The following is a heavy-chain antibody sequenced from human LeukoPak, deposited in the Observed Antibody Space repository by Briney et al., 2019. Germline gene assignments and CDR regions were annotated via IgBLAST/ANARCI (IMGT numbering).Heavy chain of an antibody. CDR2: FDPEEGET. D-gene: IGHD5-12*01. V-gene: IGHV1-24*01. J-gene: IGHJ4*02. Sequence: SVTPSCMVSAYTPTELSMHWVRQPAGKGLEWMGGFDPEEGETIYAQKFQGRVTMTEDTSTDTAYMELSSLRSEDTAVYYCATTGYDYCWGQGTLVTVSS. CDR3: ATTGYDYC. CDR1: AYTPTELS.